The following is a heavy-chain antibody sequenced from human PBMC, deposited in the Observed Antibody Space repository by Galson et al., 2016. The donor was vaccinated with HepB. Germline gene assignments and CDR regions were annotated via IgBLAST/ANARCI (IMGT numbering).Heavy chain of an antibody. D-gene: IGHD3-10*01. CDR2: ISYDASKK. CDR1: GFTFGSYG. Sequence: LRLSCAASGFTFGSYGMHWVRQAPGKGLEWVAVISYDASKKHYADSVKGRFTISRDKSKNTLYLQMNSLRAEDTAVYYCAKSPLMFFGELLGYFQHWGQGTLITVSS. J-gene: IGHJ1*01. CDR3: AKSPLMFFGELLGYFQH. V-gene: IGHV3-30*18.